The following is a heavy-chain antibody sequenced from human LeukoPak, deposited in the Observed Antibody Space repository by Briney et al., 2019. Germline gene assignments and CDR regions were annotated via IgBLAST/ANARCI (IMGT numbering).Heavy chain of an antibody. CDR1: GGTFSSYA. CDR3: ARAMITSDLALSYDY. D-gene: IGHD3-16*01. V-gene: IGHV1-69*04. CDR2: IIPILGIA. Sequence: ASVKVSCKASGGTFSSYAISWVRQAPGQGLEWMGRIIPILGIANYAQKFQGGVTITADKSTSTAYMELSSLRSEDTAVYYCARAMITSDLALSYDYWGQGTLVTVSS. J-gene: IGHJ4*02.